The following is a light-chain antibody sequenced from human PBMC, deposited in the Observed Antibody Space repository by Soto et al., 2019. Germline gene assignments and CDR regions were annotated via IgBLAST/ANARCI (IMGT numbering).Light chain of an antibody. Sequence: QSALTQPASVSGSPGQSITISCTGTSSDVGAYNYVSWYQQHPGKAPKLMIYEVSNRPSGVSFRFSASKSGNTASLTISGLQAEDEADYYCSSYTSSSTYVFGTGTKVTVL. CDR3: SSYTSSSTYV. V-gene: IGLV2-14*01. CDR2: EVS. CDR1: SSDVGAYNY. J-gene: IGLJ1*01.